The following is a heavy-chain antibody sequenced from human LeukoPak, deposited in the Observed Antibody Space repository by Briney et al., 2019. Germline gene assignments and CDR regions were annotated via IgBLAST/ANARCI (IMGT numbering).Heavy chain of an antibody. V-gene: IGHV3-30-3*01. Sequence: GGSLRLSCAASGFTFSSYAMHWVRQAPGKGLEWVAVISYDGSNKYYADSVKGRFTISRDDARNSLYLQMNSLSAEDTAVYYCARGGGYCGGDCYGIDYWGQGTLVTVSS. CDR1: GFTFSSYA. CDR3: ARGGGYCGGDCYGIDY. D-gene: IGHD2-21*01. J-gene: IGHJ4*02. CDR2: ISYDGSNK.